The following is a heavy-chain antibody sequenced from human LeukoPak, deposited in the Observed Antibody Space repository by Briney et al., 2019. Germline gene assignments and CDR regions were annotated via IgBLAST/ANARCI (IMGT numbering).Heavy chain of an antibody. CDR3: ARSQNYYGSGDY. V-gene: IGHV4-61*01. J-gene: IGHJ4*02. D-gene: IGHD3-10*01. Sequence: SETLSLTCTVAGDSVSNGNYYWSWLRQPPGKALEWIGYIYYTGSTYYNPYLEGRFIISVDTSRNQFSVKLSSVTAADTAVYYCARSQNYYGSGDYWSQGTLVTVSS. CDR1: GDSVSNGNYY. CDR2: IYYTGST.